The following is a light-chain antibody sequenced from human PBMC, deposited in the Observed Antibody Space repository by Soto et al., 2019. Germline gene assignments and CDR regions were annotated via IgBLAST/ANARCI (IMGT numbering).Light chain of an antibody. J-gene: IGLJ2*01. CDR2: DTS. CDR3: LLSYRGAGEV. V-gene: IGLV7-46*01. Sequence: QAVVTQEPSLTVSPGGTVTPTCGSSTGAVTSGHYPYWFQQKPGQAPRTLIYDTSNKHSWTPARFSGSLLGGKATLTLSGAQPEDEADYYCLLSYRGAGEVFGGGTKVTVL. CDR1: TGAVTSGHY.